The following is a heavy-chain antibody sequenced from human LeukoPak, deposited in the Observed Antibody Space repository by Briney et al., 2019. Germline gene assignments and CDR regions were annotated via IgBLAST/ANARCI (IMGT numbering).Heavy chain of an antibody. CDR3: ARVGKYYYDSSGYLAY. CDR1: GYTFTGYY. V-gene: IGHV1-2*02. D-gene: IGHD3-22*01. J-gene: IGHJ4*02. CDR2: INPNSGGT. Sequence: GASVKVSCKASGYTFTGYYMHWVRQAPGQGLEWMGWINPNSGGTNHAQKFQGRVTMTRDTSISTAYMELSRLRSDDTAVYYCARVGKYYYDSSGYLAYWGQGTLVTVSS.